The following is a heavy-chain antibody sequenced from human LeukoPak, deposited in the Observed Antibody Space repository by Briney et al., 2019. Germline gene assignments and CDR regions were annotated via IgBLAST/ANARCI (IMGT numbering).Heavy chain of an antibody. J-gene: IGHJ4*02. V-gene: IGHV4-59*01. D-gene: IGHD3-3*01. Sequence: PSETLSLTCTVSGGSLSSSFWSWIRQPPGKGLEWIGYIYYTGNTNYNPSLKSRVTISVDTSKNQFSLEMTSVTAADTAVYYCAKVHDFWSGHSLDYWGQGSLVTVSS. CDR1: GGSLSSSF. CDR2: IYYTGNT. CDR3: AKVHDFWSGHSLDY.